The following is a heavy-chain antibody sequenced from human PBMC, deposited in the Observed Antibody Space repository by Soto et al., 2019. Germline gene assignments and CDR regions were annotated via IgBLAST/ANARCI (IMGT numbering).Heavy chain of an antibody. D-gene: IGHD6-13*01. CDR1: GFTFSSYG. CDR3: ARESRQQLVNWFDP. CDR2: IWYDGSNK. V-gene: IGHV3-33*01. Sequence: GGSLRLSCAASGFTFSSYGMHWVRQAPGQGLEWVAVIWYDGSNKYYADSVKGRFTISRDNSKNTLYLQMNSLRAEDTAVYYCARESRQQLVNWFDPWGQGTLVTVSS. J-gene: IGHJ5*02.